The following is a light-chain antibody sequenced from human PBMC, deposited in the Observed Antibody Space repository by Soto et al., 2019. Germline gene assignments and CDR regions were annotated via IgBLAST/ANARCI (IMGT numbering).Light chain of an antibody. CDR2: RTS. CDR3: QQYGSSPRT. Sequence: EIVMTQSPATLSVSPGERATLSCRASQSISSNLAWYQQKPGQAPRLLMFRTSSRATGFPARFSGSGSGTEFNLTISSLQPEDFGVYYCQQYGSSPRTFGQGTKVDI. J-gene: IGKJ1*01. CDR1: QSISSN. V-gene: IGKV3-15*01.